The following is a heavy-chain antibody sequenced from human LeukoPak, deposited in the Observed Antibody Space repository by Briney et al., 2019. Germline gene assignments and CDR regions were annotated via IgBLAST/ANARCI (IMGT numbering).Heavy chain of an antibody. Sequence: SQTLSLTCTVSGGSISSGSYYWSWIRQPAGKGLEWIGRIYTSGSTNYNPSLKSRVTISVDTSKNQFSLKLSSVTAADTAVYYCARDLYYYDSSGYYLQTPFDYWGQGTLVTVSS. J-gene: IGHJ4*02. V-gene: IGHV4-61*02. CDR2: IYTSGST. D-gene: IGHD3-22*01. CDR1: GGSISSGSYY. CDR3: ARDLYYYDSSGYYLQTPFDY.